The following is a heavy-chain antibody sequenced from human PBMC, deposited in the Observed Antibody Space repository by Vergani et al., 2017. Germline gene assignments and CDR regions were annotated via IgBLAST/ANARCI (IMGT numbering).Heavy chain of an antibody. CDR2: ILYDGSNK. J-gene: IGHJ6*03. D-gene: IGHD3-16*01. CDR3: AKDGAGYYYYYMDV. Sequence: QVQLVESGGGVVQPGRSLRLSCAASGFTFSSYAMHWVRQAPGKGLEWVAVILYDGSNKYYADSVKGRFTISRDNTKNTLYLQMNSLRAEDTAVYYCAKDGAGYYYYYMDVWGKXP. CDR1: GFTFSSYA. V-gene: IGHV3-30-3*02.